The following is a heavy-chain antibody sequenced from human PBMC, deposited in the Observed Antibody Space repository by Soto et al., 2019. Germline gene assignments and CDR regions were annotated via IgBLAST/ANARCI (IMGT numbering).Heavy chain of an antibody. CDR3: AKDMVDSGVFDY. V-gene: IGHV3-43*01. J-gene: IGHJ4*02. CDR2: ISWDGGST. D-gene: IGHD7-27*01. Sequence: GGFLRLSCAASGFTFDDYTMHWVRQAPGKGLEWVSLISWDGGSTYYADSVKGRFTISRDNSKNSLYLQMNSLRTEDTALYYCAKDMVDSGVFDYWGQGTLVTVSS. CDR1: GFTFDDYT.